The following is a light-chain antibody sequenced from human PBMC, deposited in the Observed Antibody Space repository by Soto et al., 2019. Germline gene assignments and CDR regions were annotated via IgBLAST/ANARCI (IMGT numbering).Light chain of an antibody. V-gene: IGLV2-8*01. Sequence: QSALTQPPSASGSPGQSVTISCTGTSSDIGTYDHVSWYQQHPGKVPKLMIYEVTKRPSGVPNRFSGSKSGNRASLTVSGLQAEDEADYYCSSYAGNNNMIFGGGTKLTVL. CDR1: SSDIGTYDH. CDR3: SSYAGNNNMI. CDR2: EVT. J-gene: IGLJ2*01.